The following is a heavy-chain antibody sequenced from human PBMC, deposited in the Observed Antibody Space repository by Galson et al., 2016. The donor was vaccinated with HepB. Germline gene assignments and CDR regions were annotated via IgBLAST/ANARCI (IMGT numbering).Heavy chain of an antibody. J-gene: IGHJ6*02. CDR2: ISDDEVSK. V-gene: IGHV3-30*03. D-gene: IGHD3/OR15-3a*01. CDR3: ARPRRWTYYYYGMDV. CDR1: GLTFSDYG. Sequence: SLRLSCAASGLTFSDYGMHWVRQAPGKGLEWVAVISDDEVSKHYADSVKGRFTISRDNSKNMLYLQLNSLRIEDTAVYFCARPRRWTYYYYGMDVWGQGTTVTVSS.